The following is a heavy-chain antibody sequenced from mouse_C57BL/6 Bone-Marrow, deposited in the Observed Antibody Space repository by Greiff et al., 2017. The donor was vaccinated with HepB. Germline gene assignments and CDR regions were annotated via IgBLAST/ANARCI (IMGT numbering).Heavy chain of an antibody. CDR2: IRSKSNNYAT. D-gene: IGHD2-10*02. J-gene: IGHJ2*01. CDR1: GFSFNTYA. Sequence: EVQGVESGGGLVQPKGSLKLSCAASGFSFNTYAMNWVRQAPGKGLEWVARIRSKSNNYATYYADSVKDRFTISRDDSESMLYLQMNNLKTEDTAMYYCVRGSPYGNYFDYWGQGTTLTVSS. CDR3: VRGSPYGNYFDY. V-gene: IGHV10-1*01.